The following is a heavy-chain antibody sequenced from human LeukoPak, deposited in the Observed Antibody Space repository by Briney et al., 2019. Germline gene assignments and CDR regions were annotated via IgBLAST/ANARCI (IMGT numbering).Heavy chain of an antibody. CDR2: INIGGTNT. CDR1: GFTFSDYY. J-gene: IGHJ5*02. V-gene: IGHV3-11*01. Sequence: GGSLRLSCAASGFTFSDYYMSWVRQAPGKGLEWLSYINIGGTNTHYADSVKGRFTISRDNAKKSLYLEMNNLRAEDTAVYYCATDGAGFDTWGQGVLVTVSS. CDR3: ATDGAGFDT.